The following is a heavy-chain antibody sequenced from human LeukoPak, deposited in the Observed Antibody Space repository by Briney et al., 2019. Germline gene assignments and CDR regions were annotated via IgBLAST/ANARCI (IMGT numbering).Heavy chain of an antibody. CDR1: GGSISSSSYY. CDR2: IYYSGST. D-gene: IGHD3-22*01. J-gene: IGHJ6*03. CDR3: ARQPYDSSGYYSNYYMDV. Sequence: SETLPLTCTVSGGSISSSSYYWGWIRQPPGKGLEWIGSIYYSGSTYYNPSLKSRVTISVDTSKNQFSLKLSSVTAADAAVYYCARQPYDSSGYYSNYYMDVWGKGTTVTVSS. V-gene: IGHV4-39*01.